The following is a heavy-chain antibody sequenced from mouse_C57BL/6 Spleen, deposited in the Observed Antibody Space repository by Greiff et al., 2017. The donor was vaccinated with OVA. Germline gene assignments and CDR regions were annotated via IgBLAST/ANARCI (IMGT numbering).Heavy chain of an antibody. D-gene: IGHD2-4*01. CDR3: ARSWAYYDYGGGSGYYFDY. J-gene: IGHJ2*01. Sequence: QVHVKQSGAELMKPGASVKLSCKATGYTFTGYWIERVKQRPGHGLEWIGAILPGSGSTHYNEKVKGKATFTADTSSNTAYMQLISLTTEDSAIYYCARSWAYYDYGGGSGYYFDYWGQGTTLTVSS. CDR2: ILPGSGST. CDR1: GYTFTGYW. V-gene: IGHV1-9*01.